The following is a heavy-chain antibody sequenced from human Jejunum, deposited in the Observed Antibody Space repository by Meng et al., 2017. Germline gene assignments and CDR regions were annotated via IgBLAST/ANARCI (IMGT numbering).Heavy chain of an antibody. D-gene: IGHD6-13*01. Sequence: GESLKISCAASGFTFSIYAMSWIRQAPGKGLEWVSAISASGYSTYYADSVQGRFTISRDNSKDTLYLQMNNLRAEDTAVYYCANFHAGGRDSISWYNYFDYWGQGTLVTV. V-gene: IGHV3-23*01. CDR2: ISASGYST. CDR3: ANFHAGGRDSISWYNYFDY. J-gene: IGHJ4*02. CDR1: GFTFSIYA.